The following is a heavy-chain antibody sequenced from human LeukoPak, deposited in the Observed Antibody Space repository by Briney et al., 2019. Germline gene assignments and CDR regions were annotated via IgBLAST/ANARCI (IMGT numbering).Heavy chain of an antibody. CDR3: AKAEEQWLVRDAFDI. V-gene: IGHV3-30*18. Sequence: GGSLRLSCAASGFTFSSYGMHWVRQAPGKGLEWVAVISYDGSNKYYADSVKGRFTISRDNSKNTLYLQMNSLRAEDTAVYYCAKAEEQWLVRDAFDIWGQGTMVTVSS. J-gene: IGHJ3*02. CDR1: GFTFSSYG. CDR2: ISYDGSNK. D-gene: IGHD6-19*01.